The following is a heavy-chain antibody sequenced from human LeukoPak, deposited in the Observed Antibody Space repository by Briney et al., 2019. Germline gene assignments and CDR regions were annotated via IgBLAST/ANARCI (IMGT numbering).Heavy chain of an antibody. CDR2: INHSGST. D-gene: IGHD1-26*01. Sequence: SETLSLTCAVYGGSFSGYYWSWIRQPPVKGLEWIGEINHSGSTNYNPSLKSRVTISVDTSKNQFSLKLSSVTAADTAVYYCASGSSYFDYWGQGTLVTVSS. CDR1: GGSFSGYY. J-gene: IGHJ4*02. CDR3: ASGSSYFDY. V-gene: IGHV4-34*01.